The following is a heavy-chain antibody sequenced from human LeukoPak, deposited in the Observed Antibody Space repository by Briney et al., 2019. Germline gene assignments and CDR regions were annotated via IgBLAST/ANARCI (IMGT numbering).Heavy chain of an antibody. CDR2: IYYSGST. Sequence: SETLSLTCTVSGGSISSYYWSWIRQPPGKGLEWIGYIYYSGSTNYNPSLKSRVTISVDTSKNQFSLKLSSVTAADTAVYYCARRVATITPRYGYYYYMDVWGKGTTVTVSS. D-gene: IGHD5-12*01. CDR3: ARRVATITPRYGYYYYMDV. V-gene: IGHV4-59*01. CDR1: GGSISSYY. J-gene: IGHJ6*03.